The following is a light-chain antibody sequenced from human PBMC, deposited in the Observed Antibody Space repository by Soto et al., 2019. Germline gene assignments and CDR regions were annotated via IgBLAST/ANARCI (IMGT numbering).Light chain of an antibody. V-gene: IGKV3-11*01. CDR3: QQRSNWPPT. J-gene: IGKJ5*01. CDR1: QSVTSSY. Sequence: VLPQSPGTLSLSPGERATLSCRASQSVTSSYLAWYQQKPGQAPRLLIYDASNRATGIPARFSGSGSGTDFTLTISSLEPEDFAVYYCQQRSNWPPTFGQGTRLEIK. CDR2: DAS.